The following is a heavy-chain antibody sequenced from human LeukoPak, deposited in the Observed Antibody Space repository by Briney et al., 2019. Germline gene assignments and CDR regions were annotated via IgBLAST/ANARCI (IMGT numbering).Heavy chain of an antibody. CDR3: AKEFRCSSTSCSDLDY. CDR2: IRNDGSNK. D-gene: IGHD2-2*01. J-gene: IGHJ4*02. Sequence: GGSLGLSCAASGFTFSSYGMHWVRQAPGKGLEWVAFIRNDGSNKYYADSVKGRFTISRDNSKNTLYLQMNSLRAEDTAVYYCAKEFRCSSTSCSDLDYWGQGTLVTVSS. CDR1: GFTFSSYG. V-gene: IGHV3-30*02.